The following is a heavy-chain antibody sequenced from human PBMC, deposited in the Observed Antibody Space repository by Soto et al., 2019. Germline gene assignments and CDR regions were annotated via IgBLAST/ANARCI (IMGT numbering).Heavy chain of an antibody. CDR2: IDPNSGGT. J-gene: IGHJ4*02. CDR3: ARAAYSSGWYDY. D-gene: IGHD6-19*01. V-gene: IGHV1-2*04. CDR1: GYMFTAYY. Sequence: QVQLVQSGAEVKKPGASVKVSCKVSGYMFTAYYIYWVRQAPGQGLEWMGWIDPNSGGTNYAQKFQGWVTMTRDTSINTAYMELSRLKSDATAIYYCARAAYSSGWYDYWGQGTLVTVSS.